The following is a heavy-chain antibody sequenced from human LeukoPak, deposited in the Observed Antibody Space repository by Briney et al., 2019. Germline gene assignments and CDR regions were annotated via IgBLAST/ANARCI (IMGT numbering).Heavy chain of an antibody. CDR1: GYTLTELS. J-gene: IGHJ4*02. V-gene: IGHV1-18*01. CDR2: ISAYNGNA. Sequence: GASVKVSCKVSGYTLTELSMHWVRQAPGQGLEWMGWISAYNGNANYAQKLQGRVTMTTDTSTSTAYMELRSLRSDDTAVYYCARWVGATEYFDYWGQGTLVTVSS. CDR3: ARWVGATEYFDY. D-gene: IGHD1-26*01.